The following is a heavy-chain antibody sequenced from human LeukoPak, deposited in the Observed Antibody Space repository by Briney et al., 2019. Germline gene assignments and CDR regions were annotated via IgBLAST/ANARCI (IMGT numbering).Heavy chain of an antibody. CDR1: GFTFSNYD. CDR2: IDPAGDI. D-gene: IGHD2-2*02. CDR3: VRGYCGGASCYTTPFDY. Sequence: GGSLRLSCAASGFTFSNYDMHWVRQVTGKGLEWVSAIDPAGDIYYPDSVKGRFTISRENAKNSLYLQMDGLRAGDTAVYYCVRGYCGGASCYTTPFDYWGQGTLVTVSS. J-gene: IGHJ4*02. V-gene: IGHV3-13*04.